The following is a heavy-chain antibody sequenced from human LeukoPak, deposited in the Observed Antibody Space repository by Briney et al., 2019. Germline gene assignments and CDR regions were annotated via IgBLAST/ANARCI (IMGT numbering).Heavy chain of an antibody. CDR1: GFTFSSYE. V-gene: IGHV3-48*03. J-gene: IGHJ4*02. D-gene: IGHD6-13*01. CDR2: ISSSGSTI. Sequence: QSGGSLRLSCAASGFTFSSYEMNWVRQAPGKGLEWVSYISSSGSTIYYADSVKGRFTISRDNAKNSLYLQMNGLRAEDTAVYFCTREAAAGIDYWGQGTLVTVSS. CDR3: TREAAAGIDY.